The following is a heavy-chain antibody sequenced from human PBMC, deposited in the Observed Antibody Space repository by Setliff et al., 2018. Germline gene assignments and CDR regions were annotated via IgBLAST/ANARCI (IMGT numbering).Heavy chain of an antibody. D-gene: IGHD4-4*01. V-gene: IGHV4-38-2*01. J-gene: IGHJ5*02. CDR1: GYSISSGYY. Sequence: SETLSLTCAVSGYSISSGYYWGWIRQPPGKGLEWIGSIYNSGSTYHNPSLKSRVSISVDTSKNQFSLKLSSVTAADTAVYYCARARYSNFLNWFDPWGQGTLVTVSS. CDR2: IYNSGST. CDR3: ARARYSNFLNWFDP.